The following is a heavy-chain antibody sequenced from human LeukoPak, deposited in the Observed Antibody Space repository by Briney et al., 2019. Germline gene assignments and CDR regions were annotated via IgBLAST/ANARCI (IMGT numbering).Heavy chain of an antibody. V-gene: IGHV4-39*01. CDR2: IYYSGST. CDR1: GGSISSSSYY. Sequence: PSETLSLTCTVSGGSISSSSYYWGWIRQPPGKGLKWIGSIYYSGSTYYNPSLKSRVTISVDTSKNQFSLKLSSVTAADTAVYYCARQPVARGIAAAGAAGDYWGQGTLVTVSS. D-gene: IGHD6-13*01. CDR3: ARQPVARGIAAAGAAGDY. J-gene: IGHJ4*02.